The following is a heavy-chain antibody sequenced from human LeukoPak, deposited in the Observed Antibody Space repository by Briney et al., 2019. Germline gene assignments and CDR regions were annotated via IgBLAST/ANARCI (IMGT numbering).Heavy chain of an antibody. J-gene: IGHJ6*03. Sequence: GGSLRLSCAASGFTFSSYSMNWVRQAPGKRLEWVSYISSSSSTIYYADSVKGRFTISRDNAKNSLYLQMNSLRAEDTAVYYCARAGYGYSYYYYYYMDVWGKGTTVTVSS. CDR3: ARAGYGYSYYYYYYMDV. CDR2: ISSSSSTI. V-gene: IGHV3-48*01. CDR1: GFTFSSYS. D-gene: IGHD5-18*01.